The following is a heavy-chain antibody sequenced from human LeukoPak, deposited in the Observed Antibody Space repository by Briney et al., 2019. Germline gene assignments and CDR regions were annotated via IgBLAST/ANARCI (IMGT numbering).Heavy chain of an antibody. J-gene: IGHJ6*04. D-gene: IGHD2-2*01. CDR1: GFTFSIYS. Sequence: GGSLRLSCAASGFTFSIYSMNWARQAPGKGLEWDSSISSSRSYIYYADSVKGRFTISRGNAKNSLYLQMNSLRAEDTAVYYCARGGYCSSTSCYVNYYYGMDVWGKGTTVTVSS. CDR3: ARGGYCSSTSCYVNYYYGMDV. V-gene: IGHV3-21*01. CDR2: ISSSRSYI.